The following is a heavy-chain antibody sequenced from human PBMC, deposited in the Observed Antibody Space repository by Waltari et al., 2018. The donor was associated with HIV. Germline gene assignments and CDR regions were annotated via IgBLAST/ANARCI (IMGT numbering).Heavy chain of an antibody. CDR3: ASDRETMGVDFDF. CDR1: GGSFPSYS. CDR2: FCPMIVTT. V-gene: IGHV1-69*08. D-gene: IGHD3-10*01. J-gene: IGHJ4*02. Sequence: QIELILSGDEVRTRGSSVKVSGTSSGGSFPSYSIYWVRQAPGQGLKCMGRFCPMIVTTNKEQKFQDRVTITEDKSTTTTYMELTSLRTDYTAVNYCASDRETMGVDFDFWGQGTLGTVSS.